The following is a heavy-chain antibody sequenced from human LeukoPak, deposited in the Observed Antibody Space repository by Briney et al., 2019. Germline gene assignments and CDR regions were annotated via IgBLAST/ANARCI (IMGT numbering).Heavy chain of an antibody. CDR1: GFTVSSYW. Sequence: GGSLRLSCAASGFTVSSYWMGWVRQAPGKGLEWVANIKQDGGETFYVDSVKGRFTISRDNAKNLLYLQMNSLRAEDTAVYYCARVLGYGWFDPWGQGTLVTVSS. J-gene: IGHJ5*02. CDR2: IKQDGGET. CDR3: ARVLGYGWFDP. V-gene: IGHV3-7*01. D-gene: IGHD3-22*01.